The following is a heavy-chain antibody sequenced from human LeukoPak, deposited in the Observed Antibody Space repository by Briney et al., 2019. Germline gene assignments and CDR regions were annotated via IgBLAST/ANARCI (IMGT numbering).Heavy chain of an antibody. J-gene: IGHJ4*02. CDR2: IYSDYTT. CDR3: AKSYSSGWYDFDY. CDR1: GFTVNNNY. Sequence: GGSLRLSCAASGFTVNNNYMNWVRQAPGKGLEWVSVIYSDYTTYYADSVKGRFTISRDNSKNTLYLQMNSLRAEDTALYYCAKSYSSGWYDFDYWGQGTLVTVSS. V-gene: IGHV3-66*01. D-gene: IGHD6-19*01.